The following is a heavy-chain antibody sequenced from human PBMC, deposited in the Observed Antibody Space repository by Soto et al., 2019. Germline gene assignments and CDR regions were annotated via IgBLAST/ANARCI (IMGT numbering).Heavy chain of an antibody. CDR2: IYHSGRT. CDR3: ASSGGGEDY. D-gene: IGHD3-16*01. V-gene: IGHV4-4*02. J-gene: IGHJ4*02. CDR1: GGSIISSHW. Sequence: QVQLQESGPGLVKPSGTLSLSCAVSGGSIISSHWWTWVRQPPGKGLEWIEEIYHSGRTNYNPSRKGRVTISVDPSRNQSSLNLSAVTAAATAVYYCASSGGGEDYWGQGILVTVSS.